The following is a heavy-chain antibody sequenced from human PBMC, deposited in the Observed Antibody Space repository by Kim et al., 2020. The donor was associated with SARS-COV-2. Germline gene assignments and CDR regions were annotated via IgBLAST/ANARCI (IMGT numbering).Heavy chain of an antibody. Sequence: SETLSLTCTVSGGSISSYYWSWIRQPAGKGLEWIGRIYTSGSTNYNPSLKSRVTMSVDTSKNQFSLKLSSVTAADTAVYYCARDRYSSSWYVTNWFDPWGQGTLVTVSS. J-gene: IGHJ5*02. CDR1: GGSISSYY. CDR3: ARDRYSSSWYVTNWFDP. V-gene: IGHV4-4*07. D-gene: IGHD6-13*01. CDR2: IYTSGST.